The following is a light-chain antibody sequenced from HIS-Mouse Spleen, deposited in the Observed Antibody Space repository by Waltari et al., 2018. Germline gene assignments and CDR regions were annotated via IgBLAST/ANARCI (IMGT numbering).Light chain of an antibody. CDR3: SSYAGSNNLV. V-gene: IGLV2-8*01. CDR1: SSDVGGYNY. J-gene: IGLJ2*01. CDR2: EVS. Sequence: QSALTQPPSASGSPGQSVTISCTGTSSDVGGYNYVSWYQPHPGKAPKLMIYEVSKRPPGVPDRFSASTSGNTASRTVSGLQAEDEADYYCSSYAGSNNLVFGGGTKLTVL.